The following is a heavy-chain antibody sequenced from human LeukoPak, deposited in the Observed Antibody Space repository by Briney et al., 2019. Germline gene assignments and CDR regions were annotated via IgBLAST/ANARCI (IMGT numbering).Heavy chain of an antibody. CDR1: GGSISSGDYY. CDR3: ARAVRYCSSTSCQWVDY. Sequence: PSETLSLTCTVSGGSISSGDYYWSWIRQPPGKGLEWIGYIYYSGSTYYNPSLKSRVTISVDTSKNQFSLKLSSVTAADTAVYYCARAVRYCSSTSCQWVDYWGQETLVTVSS. D-gene: IGHD2-2*01. CDR2: IYYSGST. J-gene: IGHJ4*02. V-gene: IGHV4-30-4*01.